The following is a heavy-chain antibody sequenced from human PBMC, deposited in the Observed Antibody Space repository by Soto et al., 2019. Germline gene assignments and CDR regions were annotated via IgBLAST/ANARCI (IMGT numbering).Heavy chain of an antibody. J-gene: IGHJ6*02. V-gene: IGHV3-21*01. CDR1: GFNFNSYT. CDR2: ISSSGYI. Sequence: VQLVESGGGVVQPGGSLRLSCVASGFNFNSYTINWVRQAPGKRLEWLSSISSSGYIFSTDSVRGRFTISRDNAKNSVYLQINSPRAEDTAVYFCARDCSGGSCYPGMDVWGQGTTVTVSS. D-gene: IGHD2-15*01. CDR3: ARDCSGGSCYPGMDV.